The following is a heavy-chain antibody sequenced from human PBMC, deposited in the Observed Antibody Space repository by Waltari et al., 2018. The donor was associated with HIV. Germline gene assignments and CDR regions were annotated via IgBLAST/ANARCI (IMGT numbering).Heavy chain of an antibody. D-gene: IGHD4-17*01. CDR1: GGAISSRSYY. CDR2: IYYSGST. V-gene: IGHV4-39*01. J-gene: IGHJ2*01. Sequence: QLQLQESGPGLVQPSATVSPTCTVHGGAISSRSYYWGRTRQPPGKGLEWIGRIYYSGSTYYNPSLKSRVTISVDTSKTQFSLKLSSVTAADTAVYYCARHPATVMSDWYFDLWGRGTLVTVSS. CDR3: ARHPATVMSDWYFDL.